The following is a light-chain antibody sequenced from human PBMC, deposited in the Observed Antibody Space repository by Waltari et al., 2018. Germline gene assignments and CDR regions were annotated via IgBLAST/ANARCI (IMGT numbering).Light chain of an antibody. CDR1: SGINVATYK. J-gene: IGLJ2*01. V-gene: IGLV5-45*01. CDR3: MILHNNAVV. CDR2: YRSDSTT. Sequence: QAVLTQPASLSASPGASASLPCTLRSGINVATYKIYWYQQRPGSPPQFLLKYRSDSTTQQGSGVPSRFSGSRDTSANAGILLISGVQSEDEADYYCMILHNNAVVFGGGPKLTVL.